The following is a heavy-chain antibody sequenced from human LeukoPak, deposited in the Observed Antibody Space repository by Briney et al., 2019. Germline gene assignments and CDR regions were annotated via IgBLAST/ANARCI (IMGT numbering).Heavy chain of an antibody. CDR3: ARAGGRRDGYNYGWFDP. D-gene: IGHD5-24*01. V-gene: IGHV1-69*05. CDR1: GGTFSSYA. J-gene: IGHJ5*02. CDR2: IIPIFGTA. Sequence: SVKVSCKASGGTFSSYAISWVRQAPGQGLEWMGGIIPIFGTANYAQKFQGRVTITTDESTSTAYMELSSLRSEDTAVYYCARAGGRRDGYNYGWFDPWGQGTLVTVSS.